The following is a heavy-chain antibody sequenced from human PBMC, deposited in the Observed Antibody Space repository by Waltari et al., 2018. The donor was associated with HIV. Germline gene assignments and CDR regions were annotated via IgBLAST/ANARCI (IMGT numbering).Heavy chain of an antibody. Sequence: QVQLQESGPGLAKPSQTLSLTCTVSGGPISSAYYYRSWIRQPPGKGLEWSGYMYYRGSTYSNPSLKSRVTISVDTSKNQFSLKLSSVTAADTAVYYCARVKIVGNWFDPWGQGTLVTVSS. CDR1: GGPISSAYYY. CDR2: MYYRGST. CDR3: ARVKIVGNWFDP. V-gene: IGHV4-30-4*01. J-gene: IGHJ5*02. D-gene: IGHD1-26*01.